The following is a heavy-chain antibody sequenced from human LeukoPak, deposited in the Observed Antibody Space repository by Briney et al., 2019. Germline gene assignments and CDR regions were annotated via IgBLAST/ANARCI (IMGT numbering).Heavy chain of an antibody. Sequence: PGGSLRLFCAASGFTFNVYSMNWVRQAPGKGLEWVSYISVDRTTIFYADSVKGRFTISRDNARNSLYLQMNSLKAGDTAVYYCARSGPSPPVGDPYFDLWGRGTLVTVSS. J-gene: IGHJ2*01. CDR3: ARSGPSPPVGDPYFDL. CDR2: ISVDRTTI. CDR1: GFTFNVYS. D-gene: IGHD3-10*01. V-gene: IGHV3-48*04.